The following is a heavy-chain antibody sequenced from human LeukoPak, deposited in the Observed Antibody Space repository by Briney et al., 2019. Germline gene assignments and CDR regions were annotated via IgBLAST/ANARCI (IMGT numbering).Heavy chain of an antibody. V-gene: IGHV3-48*02. J-gene: IGHJ5*02. CDR1: GFTFSSYS. CDR2: ISSSNSTI. D-gene: IGHD3-10*01. CDR3: AREASWFGELSWFDP. Sequence: GGSLRLSCAASGFTFSSYSMNWVRQAPGKGLEWVSYISSSNSTIYYADSVKGRFTISRDNAKNSLYLQRNSLRDEDTAVYYCAREASWFGELSWFDPWGQGTLVTVSS.